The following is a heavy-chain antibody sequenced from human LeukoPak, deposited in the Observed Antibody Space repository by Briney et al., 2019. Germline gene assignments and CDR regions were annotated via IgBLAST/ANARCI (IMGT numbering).Heavy chain of an antibody. D-gene: IGHD3-10*01. CDR1: GGSISSSSYY. CDR2: FYYSGST. V-gene: IGHV4-39*01. Sequence: SETLSLTCTVSGGSISSSSYYWGWIRQPPGKGLEWIGSFYYSGSTYYNPSLKSRVTISVGTSKNQFSLKLSSVTAADTAVYYCAGVGYYCSGSYRIYFDYWGQGTLVTVSS. CDR3: AGVGYYCSGSYRIYFDY. J-gene: IGHJ4*02.